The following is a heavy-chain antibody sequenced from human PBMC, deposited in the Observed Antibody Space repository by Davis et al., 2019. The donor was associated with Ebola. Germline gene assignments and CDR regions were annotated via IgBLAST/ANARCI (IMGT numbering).Heavy chain of an antibody. Sequence: SETLSLTCTVSGGSISSYYWSWIRQPPGKGLEWIGYIYYSGSTNYDPSLKSRVTISVDTSKNQFSLKLRSVTAADTAVYYCARGKTYSVYWGQGTLVTVSS. CDR2: IYYSGST. V-gene: IGHV4-59*01. CDR3: ARGKTYSVY. J-gene: IGHJ4*02. CDR1: GGSISSYY.